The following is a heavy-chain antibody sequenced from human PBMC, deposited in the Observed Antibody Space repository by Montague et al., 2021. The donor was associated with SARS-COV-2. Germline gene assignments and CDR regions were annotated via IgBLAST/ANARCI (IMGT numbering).Heavy chain of an antibody. CDR1: GGSISGSY. CDR2: LYYSGSA. Sequence: SETLSLTCTISGGSISGSYWSWIRQPPGKGLEWIGCLYYSGSANYNPSLRSQVTISADTSKNQFSLKLNSVTAADTAVYYCARESIVVVPAEIYYYGMDVWGQGTTVTVSS. D-gene: IGHD2-2*01. V-gene: IGHV4-59*01. J-gene: IGHJ6*02. CDR3: ARESIVVVPAEIYYYGMDV.